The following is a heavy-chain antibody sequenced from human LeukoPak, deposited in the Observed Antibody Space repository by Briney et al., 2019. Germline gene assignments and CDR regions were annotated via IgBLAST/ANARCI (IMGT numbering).Heavy chain of an antibody. Sequence: GGSLRLSCAASGFTFSSYGMHWVRQAPGKGLEWVAFIRYDGSNKYYADSVKGRFTISRDKSKNTLYLQMNSLRVEDTAVYSCAKESDSGYHSEGPRNWGLGTLVTVSS. CDR1: GFTFSSYG. CDR2: IRYDGSNK. CDR3: AKESDSGYHSEGPRN. V-gene: IGHV3-30*02. J-gene: IGHJ4*02. D-gene: IGHD5-12*01.